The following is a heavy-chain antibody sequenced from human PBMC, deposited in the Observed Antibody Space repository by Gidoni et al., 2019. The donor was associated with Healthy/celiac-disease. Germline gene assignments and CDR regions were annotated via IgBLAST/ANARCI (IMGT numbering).Heavy chain of an antibody. J-gene: IGHJ4*02. D-gene: IGHD3-22*01. V-gene: IGHV1-69*01. CDR1: GGTFSSYA. CDR3: AREEMYYYDSSGYYNPKSLRFDY. Sequence: QVQLVQSGAEVKKPGSSVKVSCKASGGTFSSYAISWVRQAPGQGLEWMGGIIPIFGTANYAQKFQGRVTITADESTSTAYMELSSLRSEDTAVYYCAREEMYYYDSSGYYNPKSLRFDYWGQGTLVTVSS. CDR2: IIPIFGTA.